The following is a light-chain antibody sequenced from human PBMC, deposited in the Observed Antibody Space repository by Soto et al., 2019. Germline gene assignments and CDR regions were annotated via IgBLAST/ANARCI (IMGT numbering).Light chain of an antibody. Sequence: DIQMTQSPSTLSASVGDRVTITCRASQRISVWLAWYQQKAGKAPNLLIYKASRLESGVPSRFSGSGSETEFTLTISGLQPGDSATYYCQQYNSYSPTVGQGTKVDIK. CDR2: KAS. CDR3: QQYNSYSPT. V-gene: IGKV1-5*03. CDR1: QRISVW. J-gene: IGKJ1*01.